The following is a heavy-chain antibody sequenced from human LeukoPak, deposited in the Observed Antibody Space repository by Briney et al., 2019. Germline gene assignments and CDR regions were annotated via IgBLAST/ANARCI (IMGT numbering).Heavy chain of an antibody. Sequence: SETLSLTCAVYGGSFSGYYWSWIRQPPGKGLEWIGEINHSGSTNYNPSLKSRVTISVDTSKNQFSLKLSSVTAADTAVYYCARGRGYYDSSGYPDYWGQGTLVTVSS. J-gene: IGHJ4*02. D-gene: IGHD3-22*01. CDR3: ARGRGYYDSSGYPDY. CDR2: INHSGST. CDR1: GGSFSGYY. V-gene: IGHV4-34*01.